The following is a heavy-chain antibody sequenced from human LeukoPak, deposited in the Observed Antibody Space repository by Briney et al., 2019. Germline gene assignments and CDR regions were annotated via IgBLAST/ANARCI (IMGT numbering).Heavy chain of an antibody. D-gene: IGHD3-16*02. CDR1: GFSFSNYW. J-gene: IGHJ4*02. V-gene: IGHV3-20*04. CDR3: ARDWFTRLGELSPDRAFDY. Sequence: GGSLRLSCEASGFSFSNYWMSWVRQAPGKGLEWVSGINWNGGSTGYVDSVKGRFTISRDNAKNSLYLQMNSLRAEDTALYYCARDWFTRLGELSPDRAFDYWGQGTLVTVSS. CDR2: INWNGGST.